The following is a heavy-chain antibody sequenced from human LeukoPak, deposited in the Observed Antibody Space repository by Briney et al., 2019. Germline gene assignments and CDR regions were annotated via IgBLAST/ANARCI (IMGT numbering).Heavy chain of an antibody. CDR2: IKTDGSEK. V-gene: IGHV3-7*01. CDR3: ARGGTFVSDY. D-gene: IGHD1-1*01. Sequence: GGSLRLSCAASGFTFSTFWMSWVRQAPGKGLEWVANIKTDGSEKYYVDSMEGRFTVSRDNAKNSLYLQMDSLRAEDTAVYYCARGGTFVSDYWGQGTLVTVSS. J-gene: IGHJ4*02. CDR1: GFTFSTFW.